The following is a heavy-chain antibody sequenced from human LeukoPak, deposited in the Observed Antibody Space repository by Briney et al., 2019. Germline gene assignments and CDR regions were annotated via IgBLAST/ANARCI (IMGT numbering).Heavy chain of an antibody. J-gene: IGHJ6*02. CDR2: ISWNSGSI. D-gene: IGHD3-10*01. CDR1: GFTFDDYA. CDR3: AFLRGGFGGFSDGMDV. V-gene: IGHV3-9*01. Sequence: PGGSLRLSCAASGFTFDDYAMHWVRQAPGKGLEWVSGISWNSGSIGYADSVKGRFTISRDNAKNSLYLQMNSLRAEDTALYYCAFLRGGFGGFSDGMDVWGQGTTVTVSS.